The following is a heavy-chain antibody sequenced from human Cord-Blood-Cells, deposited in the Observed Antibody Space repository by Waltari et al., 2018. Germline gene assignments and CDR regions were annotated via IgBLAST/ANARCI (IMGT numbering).Heavy chain of an antibody. CDR2: INHSGST. CDR3: ARGGDRDYEGHFQH. Sequence: QVQLQQWGAGLLQPSETLSLTCAVYVWSFSGYYWSWIRQPPGKGLEWIGEINHSGSTNYNPSLKSRVTISVDTSKNQFSLKLSSVTAADTAVYYCARGGDRDYEGHFQHWGQGTLVTVSS. CDR1: VWSFSGYY. J-gene: IGHJ1*01. D-gene: IGHD4-17*01. V-gene: IGHV4-34*01.